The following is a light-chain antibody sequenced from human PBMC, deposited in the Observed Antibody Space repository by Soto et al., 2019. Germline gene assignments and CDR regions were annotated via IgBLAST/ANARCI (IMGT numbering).Light chain of an antibody. Sequence: QSVLTQPPSASGSPGQSVTISCTGTSSDVGGYNYVSWYQQHPGKAPKLMIYEVSKRPSGVPDLFSGSKSGNTASLTVSGLQAEDEADYYCISYAGSNLLYVFGTGTKLTVL. CDR1: SSDVGGYNY. CDR2: EVS. V-gene: IGLV2-8*01. J-gene: IGLJ1*01. CDR3: ISYAGSNLLYV.